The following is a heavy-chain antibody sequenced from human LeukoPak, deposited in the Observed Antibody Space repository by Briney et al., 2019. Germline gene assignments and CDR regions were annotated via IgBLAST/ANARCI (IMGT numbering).Heavy chain of an antibody. D-gene: IGHD2-21*02. CDR2: INPNSGGT. V-gene: IGHV1-2*02. J-gene: IGHJ4*02. Sequence: ASVKVSCKASGYTFTDHYMHWVRQAPGQGLEWMGWINPNSGGTIYAQKFQGRVTMTRDTSLSTAYMELSRLASDDTAIYYCARLTEEAPRVTAPYFDYWGQGTLVTVSS. CDR1: GYTFTDHY. CDR3: ARLTEEAPRVTAPYFDY.